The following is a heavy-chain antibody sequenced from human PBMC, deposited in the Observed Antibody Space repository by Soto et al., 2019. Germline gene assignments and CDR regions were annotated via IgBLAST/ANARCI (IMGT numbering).Heavy chain of an antibody. Sequence: GGSLRLSCAASGFTFTRYSMNWVRQAPGKGLEWVSSISSTTNYIYYADSMKGRFTVSRDNAKNSVYLEMNSLSAEDTALYYCARESEDLTSNFDYWGQGTLVTV. J-gene: IGHJ4*02. CDR2: ISSTTNYI. CDR3: ARESEDLTSNFDY. V-gene: IGHV3-21*01. CDR1: GFTFTRYS.